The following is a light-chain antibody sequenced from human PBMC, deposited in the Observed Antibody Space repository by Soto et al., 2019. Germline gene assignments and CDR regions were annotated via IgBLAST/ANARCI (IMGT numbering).Light chain of an antibody. V-gene: IGLV2-23*01. CDR3: CSYAGSSTYV. CDR2: EDS. Sequence: QSALTQPASVSGSPGQSITISCTGTSSDFGSYNLVSWYQQHPGKAPKLMIYEDSKRPSGVSNRFSGSKSGNTAYLTISGLQAEYDADYYCCSYAGSSTYVFGTGTKLTVL. CDR1: SSDFGSYNL. J-gene: IGLJ1*01.